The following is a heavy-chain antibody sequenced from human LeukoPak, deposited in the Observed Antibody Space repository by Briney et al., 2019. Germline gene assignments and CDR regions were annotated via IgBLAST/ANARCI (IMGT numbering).Heavy chain of an antibody. D-gene: IGHD6-19*01. CDR1: RFTFSSYG. Sequence: PGGSLRLSCAASRFTFSSYGMHWVRQAPGKGLEWVAVIWYDGSNKYYADSVKGRFTISRDNSKNTLYLQMNSLRADDTAVYYCARGGSGWPFDYWGQGTLVTVSS. J-gene: IGHJ4*02. CDR2: IWYDGSNK. V-gene: IGHV3-33*01. CDR3: ARGGSGWPFDY.